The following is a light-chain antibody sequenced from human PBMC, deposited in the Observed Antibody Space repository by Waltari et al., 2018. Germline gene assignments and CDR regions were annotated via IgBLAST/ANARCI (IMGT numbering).Light chain of an antibody. CDR3: QEYVTSSRT. J-gene: IGKJ1*01. CDR2: KAS. Sequence: DIKLTQSPSILSASIGDRVTITCRASQSVSSWLAWYQQKPGKAPKLLIYKASSLESGVPSRFSGSGSGTEFILTISSLQPDDFATYYCQEYVTSSRTFGQGTKVEIK. CDR1: QSVSSW. V-gene: IGKV1-5*03.